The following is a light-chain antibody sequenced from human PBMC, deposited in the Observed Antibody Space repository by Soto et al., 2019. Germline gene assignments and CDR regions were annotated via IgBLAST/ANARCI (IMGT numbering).Light chain of an antibody. CDR1: QSISSY. CDR2: AAS. V-gene: IGKV1-39*01. CDR3: QQSYSTPLYT. Sequence: DIQMTQSPSSLSASVGDRVTITCRASQSISSYLNWYQQKPGKAPKLLIYAASSLQSGVPSRFSGSGSGTDFTLTISSLQPEDFATYYCQQSYSTPLYTVVQGTKLELK. J-gene: IGKJ2*01.